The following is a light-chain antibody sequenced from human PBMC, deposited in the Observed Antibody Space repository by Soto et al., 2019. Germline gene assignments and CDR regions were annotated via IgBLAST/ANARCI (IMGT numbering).Light chain of an antibody. Sequence: EIVMTQSPATLSVSPGERATLSCRASQSVSSNLAWYQQKPGQAPRLLIYGASTRATGIPARFSGSGSGTAFTLTLSRLQSEDFAVYYCQQYNNWPPGTFGQGTKVEIK. CDR2: GAS. CDR3: QQYNNWPPGT. V-gene: IGKV3-15*01. J-gene: IGKJ1*01. CDR1: QSVSSN.